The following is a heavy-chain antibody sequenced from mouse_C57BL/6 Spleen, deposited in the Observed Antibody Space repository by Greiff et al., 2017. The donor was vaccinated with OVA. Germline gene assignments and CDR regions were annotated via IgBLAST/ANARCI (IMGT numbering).Heavy chain of an antibody. Sequence: QVQLQQSGAELVKPGASVKLSCKASGYTFTEYTIHWVKQRSGQGLEWIGWFYPGSGSIKYNEKFKDKATLTADKSSSTAYMELSSLTSEDSAVYFCARHEEGYYGSSYVKEGYYFGCWGQGATLTVSS. CDR1: GYTFTEYT. D-gene: IGHD1-1*01. J-gene: IGHJ2*01. CDR3: ARHEEGYYGSSYVKEGYYFGC. CDR2: FYPGSGSI. V-gene: IGHV1-62-2*01.